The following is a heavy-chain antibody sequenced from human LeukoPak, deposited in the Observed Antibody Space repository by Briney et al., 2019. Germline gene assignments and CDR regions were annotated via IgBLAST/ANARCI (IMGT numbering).Heavy chain of an antibody. CDR3: GRTADTAMVSVYYYYYMDV. Sequence: GSLRLSCVASGFTFTEAWMSWIRQPPGKGLEWIGYIYYSGSTFYNPSLKSQVTISVDTSKNQFSLKLSSVTAADTAVYYCGRTADTAMVSVYYYYYMDVWGKGTTVTVSS. CDR2: IYYSGST. CDR1: GFTFTEAW. V-gene: IGHV4-59*01. J-gene: IGHJ6*03. D-gene: IGHD5-18*01.